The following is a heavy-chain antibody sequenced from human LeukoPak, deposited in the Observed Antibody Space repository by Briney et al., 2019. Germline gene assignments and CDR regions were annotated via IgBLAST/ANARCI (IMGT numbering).Heavy chain of an antibody. Sequence: GGSMRLSWAASGLAFSAYKMHWVRQAPRKGLVWVSRISTDGYTTDYADFVQVRFTASRDNTKDTWSLEMNSLRAEDTAVYYCVVGGSPGYWGQGTLDTGTS. J-gene: IGHJ4*02. CDR3: VVGGSPGY. D-gene: IGHD2-15*01. CDR1: GLAFSAYK. V-gene: IGHV3-74*01. CDR2: ISTDGYTT.